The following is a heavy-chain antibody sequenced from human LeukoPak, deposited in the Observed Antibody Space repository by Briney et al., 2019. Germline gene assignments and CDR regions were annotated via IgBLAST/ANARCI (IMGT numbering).Heavy chain of an antibody. D-gene: IGHD6-13*01. V-gene: IGHV3-53*01. J-gene: IGHJ4*02. Sequence: GGSLRLSCAASGFTVSSNYMSWVRQAPGKGLEWVSVIYSGGSTYYADSVKGRFTISRDNSKNTLYLQMNSLRAEDTAVYYCAKEGKAAAGDYFDYWGQGTLVTVSS. CDR2: IYSGGST. CDR1: GFTVSSNY. CDR3: AKEGKAAAGDYFDY.